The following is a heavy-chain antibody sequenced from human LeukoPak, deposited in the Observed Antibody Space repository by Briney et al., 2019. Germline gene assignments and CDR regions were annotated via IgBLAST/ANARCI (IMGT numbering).Heavy chain of an antibody. J-gene: IGHJ4*02. CDR2: ISWDGDNT. V-gene: IGHV3-43D*04. CDR1: GFTFYDKT. CDR3: ARDYTADSNGYFDY. Sequence: GSLRLSCAASGFTFYDKTMVWVRSGPGKGLEWVALISWDGDNTYYSDSVKGRFTISRDNSKDSVYLQMNSLRVDDTALYFCARDYTADSNGYFDYWGQGTLVTVSS. D-gene: IGHD3-22*01.